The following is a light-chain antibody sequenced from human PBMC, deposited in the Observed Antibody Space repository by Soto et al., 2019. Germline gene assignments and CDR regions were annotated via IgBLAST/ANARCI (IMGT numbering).Light chain of an antibody. V-gene: IGKV3-20*01. Sequence: EIVLTQSPGTLSLSPGERATLSCRASQSISVTYLAWYQQKPGQAPRLLIYGASSRATGIPDRFSGRGSGTDFTLTISRLEPEDFAVYYCQQYGSSPPSSTFGQGTRLEIK. CDR3: QQYGSSPPSST. CDR1: QSISVTY. J-gene: IGKJ5*01. CDR2: GAS.